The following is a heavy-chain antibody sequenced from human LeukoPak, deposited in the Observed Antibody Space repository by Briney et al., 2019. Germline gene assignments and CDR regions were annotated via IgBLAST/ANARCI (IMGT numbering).Heavy chain of an antibody. CDR2: IYPGDSDT. D-gene: IGHD2-15*01. Sequence: GEFLKISCKGCGYIIISYWLGWVRQMPGEGVEWMRIIYPGDSDTRYRPSFQGQVTISADKSISTAYLQWSSLKASDTAMYYCARPLYCSGSNCAGFDYCSQGTLVTVSS. CDR1: GYIIISYW. J-gene: IGHJ4*02. V-gene: IGHV5-51*01. CDR3: ARPLYCSGSNCAGFDY.